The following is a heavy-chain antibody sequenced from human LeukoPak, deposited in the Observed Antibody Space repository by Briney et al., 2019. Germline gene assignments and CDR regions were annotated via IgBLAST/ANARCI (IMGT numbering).Heavy chain of an antibody. Sequence: SETLSLTCIVSGYSINSGYHWGWIRQPPGKGLEWIGSIYHSGSTYYNPSLKSRVTISVDTSKNQFSLKLSSVTAADTAVYYCARHVRYCSSTSCWYFDYWGQGTLVTVSS. V-gene: IGHV4-38-2*02. D-gene: IGHD2-2*01. CDR2: IYHSGST. CDR3: ARHVRYCSSTSCWYFDY. J-gene: IGHJ4*02. CDR1: GYSINSGYH.